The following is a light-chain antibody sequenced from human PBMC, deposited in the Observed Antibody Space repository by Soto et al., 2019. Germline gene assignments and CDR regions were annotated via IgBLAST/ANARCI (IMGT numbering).Light chain of an antibody. CDR3: HQAYTYPRT. CDR2: TAS. J-gene: IGKJ4*01. Sequence: IQLTQCASSVCASLGHSFTVTCRDSKGINSYLAWYQQKPGKAAKLLIYTASTLQSGVTSRFSGSGSGQEFKLRVISIQAEQFAAYYWHQAYTYPRTCGEGTKVDIK. V-gene: IGKV1-9*01. CDR1: KGINSY.